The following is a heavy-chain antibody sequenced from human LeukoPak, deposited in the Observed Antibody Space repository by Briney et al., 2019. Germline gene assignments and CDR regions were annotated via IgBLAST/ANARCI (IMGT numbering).Heavy chain of an antibody. J-gene: IGHJ4*02. V-gene: IGHV3-23*01. CDR1: GFPISSID. CDR2: ICRAGTT. D-gene: IGHD1-1*01. Sequence: PGGSLRLSCAVSGFPISSIDMTWGRQAPGKGLEWVSSICRAGTTYYPDSVTGRFTISRDTSKNTLFLQMNSLGPEDTAVYYCATTIWTGQFPDYFDDWGQGTLVTVSS. CDR3: ATTIWTGQFPDYFDD.